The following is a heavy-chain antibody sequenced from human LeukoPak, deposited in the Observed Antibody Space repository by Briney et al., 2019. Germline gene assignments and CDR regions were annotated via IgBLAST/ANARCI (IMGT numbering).Heavy chain of an antibody. CDR1: GGPFSGYY. CDR3: ARECSSTYIFDY. Sequence: SETLSLTCAVYGGPFSGYYWSWIRQPPGKGLEWIGEINHSGSTNYNPSLKSRVTISVDTSKNQFSLKLSSVTAADTAVYYCARECSSTYIFDYWGQGTLVTVSS. D-gene: IGHD2-2*01. CDR2: INHSGST. J-gene: IGHJ4*02. V-gene: IGHV4-34*01.